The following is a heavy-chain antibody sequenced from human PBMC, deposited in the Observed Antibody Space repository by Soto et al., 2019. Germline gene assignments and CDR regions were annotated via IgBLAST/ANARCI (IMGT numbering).Heavy chain of an antibody. J-gene: IGHJ3*02. CDR3: ARGVAATAWGHDAFDI. D-gene: IGHD2-15*01. Sequence: GASVKVSCXASGGTFSSYTISWVRQATGQGLEWMGRIIPILGIANYAQKFQGRVTITADKSTSTAYMELSSLRSEDTAVYYCARGVAATAWGHDAFDIWGQGTMVTVSS. V-gene: IGHV1-69*02. CDR1: GGTFSSYT. CDR2: IIPILGIA.